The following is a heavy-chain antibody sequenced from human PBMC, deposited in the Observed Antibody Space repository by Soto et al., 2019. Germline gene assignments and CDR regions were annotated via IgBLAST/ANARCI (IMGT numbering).Heavy chain of an antibody. CDR3: ARGISVEEAAIMGCYFDY. Sequence: HPGGSLRLSCAASGFTFSRHWMTWVRQAPGKGLEWVANINQDAGGKWYVDSVRGRFTMSRDNAKNSLYLQMNNLRDEDTAVYYCARGISVEEAAIMGCYFDYWGQGILVTVSS. CDR2: INQDAGGK. J-gene: IGHJ4*02. V-gene: IGHV3-7*03. CDR1: GFTFSRHW. D-gene: IGHD2-15*01.